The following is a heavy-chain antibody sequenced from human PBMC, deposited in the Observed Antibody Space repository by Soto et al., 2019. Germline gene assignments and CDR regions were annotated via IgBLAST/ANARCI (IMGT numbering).Heavy chain of an antibody. CDR1: GGSISSGGYY. V-gene: IGHV4-31*03. CDR3: ARGELGYCSSTSCTKYNWFDP. CDR2: IYYSGST. Sequence: SETLSLTCTVSGGSISSGGYYWSWIRQHPGKGLEWIGYIYYSGSTYYSPSLKSRVTISVDTSKNQFSLKLSSVTAADTAVYYCARGELGYCSSTSCTKYNWFDPWGQGTLVTVSS. D-gene: IGHD2-2*01. J-gene: IGHJ5*02.